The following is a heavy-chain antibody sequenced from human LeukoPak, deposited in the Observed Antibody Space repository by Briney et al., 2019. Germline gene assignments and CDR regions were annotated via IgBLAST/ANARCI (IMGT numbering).Heavy chain of an antibody. Sequence: SETLSLTCIVSGGSISDYFWSWIRQPAGKGLEWIGHMSTSGNTNYNPSLRSRVTMSLDTSKNQFSLKLSSVTAADTAVYYCARLTTRYGNYDYGNYFEYWGQGTLVTVSS. CDR2: MSTSGNT. V-gene: IGHV4-4*07. J-gene: IGHJ4*02. CDR1: GGSISDYF. CDR3: ARLTTRYGNYDYGNYFEY. D-gene: IGHD4-17*01.